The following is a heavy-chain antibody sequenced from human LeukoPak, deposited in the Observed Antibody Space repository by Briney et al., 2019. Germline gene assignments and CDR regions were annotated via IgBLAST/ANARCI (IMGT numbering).Heavy chain of an antibody. CDR3: AGAISGYNYGWAAFNI. CDR2: ISYSGST. Sequence: PSETLSLTCTVSGGSISVYYWSWIRQPPGKGLEWIGYISYSGSTTYNPSLKGRVTISVDTSKNQFSLKLSSVTAADTAVYYCAGAISGYNYGWAAFNIWGRGTMVTVSS. J-gene: IGHJ3*02. D-gene: IGHD5-18*01. CDR1: GGSISVYY. V-gene: IGHV4-59*01.